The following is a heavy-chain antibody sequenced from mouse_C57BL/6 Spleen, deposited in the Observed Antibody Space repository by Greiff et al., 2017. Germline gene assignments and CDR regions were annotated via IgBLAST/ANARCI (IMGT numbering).Heavy chain of an antibody. D-gene: IGHD4-1*01. CDR3: ARWEVGDYYAMDY. CDR1: GYTFTSYW. Sequence: QVQLKQPGAELVMPGASVKLSCKASGYTFTSYWMHWVKQRPGQGLEWIGEIDPSDSYTNYNQKFKGKSTLTVDKSASTAYMQLSSLTSEDSAVYYCARWEVGDYYAMDYWGQGTSVTVSS. J-gene: IGHJ4*01. V-gene: IGHV1-69*01. CDR2: IDPSDSYT.